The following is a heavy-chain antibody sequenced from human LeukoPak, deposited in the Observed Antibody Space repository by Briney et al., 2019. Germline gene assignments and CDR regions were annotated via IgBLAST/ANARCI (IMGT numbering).Heavy chain of an antibody. Sequence: SETLSLTCAVYGGSFSGYYWSWIRQPPGKGLEWIGEINHSGSTNYNPSLKSRVTISVDTSKNQFSLKLSSVTAADTAVYYCAGGRYCSSTSCFRPFDYWGQGTLVTVSS. CDR1: GGSFSGYY. CDR2: INHSGST. CDR3: AGGRYCSSTSCFRPFDY. J-gene: IGHJ4*02. V-gene: IGHV4-34*01. D-gene: IGHD2-2*01.